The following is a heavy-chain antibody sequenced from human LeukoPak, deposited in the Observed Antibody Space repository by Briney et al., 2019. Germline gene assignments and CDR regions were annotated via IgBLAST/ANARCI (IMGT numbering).Heavy chain of an antibody. CDR2: IYYSGST. CDR3: ARGPKPVWLGTENAFDI. Sequence: PSETLSLTCTVSGGSISSGDYYWSWIRQPPGKGLEWIGYIYYSGSTYYNPSLKSRVTISVDTSKNQFSLKLSSVTAADTAVYYCARGPKPVWLGTENAFDIWGQGTMVTVSS. CDR1: GGSISSGDYY. J-gene: IGHJ3*02. D-gene: IGHD3-10*01. V-gene: IGHV4-30-4*01.